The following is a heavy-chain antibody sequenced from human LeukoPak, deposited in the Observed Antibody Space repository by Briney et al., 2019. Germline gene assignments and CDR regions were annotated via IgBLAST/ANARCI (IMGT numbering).Heavy chain of an antibody. CDR2: INPSGGST. J-gene: IGHJ4*02. CDR1: GYTFTSYY. CDR3: AIIAAAGTKDY. V-gene: IGHV1-46*03. D-gene: IGHD6-13*01. Sequence: ASVKVSCKASGYTFTSYYMHWVRQAPGQGLEWMGIINPSGGSTSYAQKFQGRVTMTRDTSTSTVYMELSSLRSEDTAVYYCAIIAAAGTKDYWGRGTLVTVSS.